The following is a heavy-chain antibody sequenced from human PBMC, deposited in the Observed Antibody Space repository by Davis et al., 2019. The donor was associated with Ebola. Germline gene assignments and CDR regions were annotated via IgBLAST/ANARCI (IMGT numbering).Heavy chain of an antibody. V-gene: IGHV3-33*01. CDR1: GFTFSSYG. CDR3: ARSDIVVVPAEVYYYGMDV. CDR2: IWYDGSNK. J-gene: IGHJ6*02. Sequence: PGGSLRLSCAASGFTFSSYGMHWVRQAPGKGLEWVAVIWYDGSNKYYADSVKGRFTISRDNSKNTLYLQMNSLRAEDTAVYYCARSDIVVVPAEVYYYGMDVWGQGTTVTVSS. D-gene: IGHD2-2*01.